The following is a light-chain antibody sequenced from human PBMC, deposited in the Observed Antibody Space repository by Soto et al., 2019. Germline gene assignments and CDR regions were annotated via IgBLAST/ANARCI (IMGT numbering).Light chain of an antibody. CDR3: QQYNDSFPYT. CDR1: QSISSH. CDR2: TAS. Sequence: IRMTQSTSSLSASLGDTVTITCRASQSISSHLNWYQQKPGKAPNLLMYTASNLQSGVPSRFSGSRSRTEFTLTVSSLQPDDFATYYCQQYNDSFPYTLGQGTRLEIK. J-gene: IGKJ5*01. V-gene: IGKV1-39*01.